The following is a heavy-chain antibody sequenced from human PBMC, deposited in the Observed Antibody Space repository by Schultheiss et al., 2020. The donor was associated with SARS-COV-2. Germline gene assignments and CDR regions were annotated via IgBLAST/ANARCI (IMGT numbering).Heavy chain of an antibody. CDR1: GFTFSSYS. J-gene: IGHJ6*02. V-gene: IGHV3-21*01. D-gene: IGHD5-24*01. CDR3: AGRGEMATIGGGYGMDV. Sequence: GGSLRLSCTASGFTFSSYSMNWVRQALGKGLEWVSSISSSSSYIYYADSVKGRFTISRDNAQNSLYLQMNSLRAEDTAVYYCAGRGEMATIGGGYGMDVWGQGTTVTVSS. CDR2: ISSSSSYI.